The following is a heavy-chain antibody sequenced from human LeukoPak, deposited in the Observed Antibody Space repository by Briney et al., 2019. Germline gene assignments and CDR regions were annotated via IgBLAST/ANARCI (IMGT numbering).Heavy chain of an antibody. Sequence: SETLSLTCTVSGGSISSGGYYWSWIRQHPGKGLEWIGYIYYSGSTYYNPSLKSRVTISVDTSKNQFSLKLSSVTAADTAVYYCARYDSSGYYYFDYWGQGTLVTVSS. CDR1: GGSISSGGYY. J-gene: IGHJ4*02. CDR3: ARYDSSGYYYFDY. CDR2: IYYSGST. V-gene: IGHV4-31*03. D-gene: IGHD3-22*01.